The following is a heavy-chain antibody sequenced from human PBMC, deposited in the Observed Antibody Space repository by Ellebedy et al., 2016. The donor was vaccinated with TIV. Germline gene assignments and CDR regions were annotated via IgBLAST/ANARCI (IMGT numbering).Heavy chain of an antibody. CDR2: ISSSSSYI. Sequence: GGSLRLSCAASGFTFSSYAMNWVRRAPGKGLEWVLSISSSSSYIYYADSVKGRFTISRDNAKNSLYLQMNSLRAEDTAVYYCAKGTVGATNDPDYWGQGTLVTVSS. CDR3: AKGTVGATNDPDY. J-gene: IGHJ4*02. CDR1: GFTFSSYA. D-gene: IGHD1-26*01. V-gene: IGHV3-21*04.